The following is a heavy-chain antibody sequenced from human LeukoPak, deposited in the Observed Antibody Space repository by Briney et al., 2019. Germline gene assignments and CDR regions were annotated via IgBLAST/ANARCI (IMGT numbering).Heavy chain of an antibody. V-gene: IGHV3-74*01. CDR1: GFTFSNYW. CDR2: IKNDGSTT. D-gene: IGHD3-9*01. J-gene: IGHJ5*02. Sequence: GGSLRLSCAASGFTFSNYWMHWVRQPPGKGLVWVSRIKNDGSTTTYADSVKGRFTISRDNAKNSLYLQMNSLRAEDTAVYYCAGTILGGFDPWGQGTLATVSS. CDR3: AGTILGGFDP.